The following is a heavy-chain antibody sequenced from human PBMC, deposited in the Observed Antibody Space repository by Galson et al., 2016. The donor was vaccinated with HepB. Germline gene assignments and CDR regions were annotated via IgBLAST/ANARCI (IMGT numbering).Heavy chain of an antibody. V-gene: IGHV4-31*03. CDR3: ARGRRVVVPETIRLGWFDP. CDR2: IYYSGST. J-gene: IGHJ5*02. Sequence: TLSLTCTVSGAPLSSGGYYWTWIRQHPGKGLEWIGYIYYSGSTYYNPSLKSRLMISIDTSKNQFSLTLKSVTAADTAVYYCARGRRVVVPETIRLGWFDPLGQGVLVTVSS. D-gene: IGHD2-2*01. CDR1: GAPLSSGGYY.